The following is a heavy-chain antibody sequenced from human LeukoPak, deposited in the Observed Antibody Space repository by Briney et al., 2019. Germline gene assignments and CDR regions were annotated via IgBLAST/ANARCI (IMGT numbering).Heavy chain of an antibody. CDR3: ARGNWNDVVGYYFDY. J-gene: IGHJ4*02. CDR2: IYHSGST. D-gene: IGHD1-1*01. CDR1: GGSFSDYY. V-gene: IGHV4-34*01. Sequence: RTSETLSLTCAVYGGSFSDYYWNWIRQPPGKGLEWIGSIYHSGSTYYNPSLKSRVTISVDTSKNQFSLKLSSVTAADTAVYYCARGNWNDVVGYYFDYWGQGTLVTVSS.